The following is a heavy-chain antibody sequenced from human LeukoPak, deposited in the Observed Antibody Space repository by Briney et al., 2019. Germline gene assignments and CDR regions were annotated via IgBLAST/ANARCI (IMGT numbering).Heavy chain of an antibody. CDR2: INHSGST. CDR3: ASDYFDRTGYYGFIY. Sequence: SETLSLTCAVYGGSFSGYYWSWIRQPPGKGLEWIGEINHSGSTNYNPSLKSRVSMSVDTFKKQFSLRLSSVTAADTAIYYCASDYFDRTGYYGFIYWGQGSLVTISS. D-gene: IGHD3-22*01. CDR1: GGSFSGYY. V-gene: IGHV4-34*01. J-gene: IGHJ4*02.